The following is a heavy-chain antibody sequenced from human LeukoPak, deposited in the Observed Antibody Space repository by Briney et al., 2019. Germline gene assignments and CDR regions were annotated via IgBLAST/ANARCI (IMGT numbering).Heavy chain of an antibody. J-gene: IGHJ3*02. Sequence: GGSLRLSCAASGFTFSSYWMSWVRQAPGKGLEWVANIKQDGSEKYYVDSVKGRFTISRDNAKNSLYLQMNSLRAEDTAVYYCARASGYSYGSDAFDIWGQGTMVIVSS. D-gene: IGHD5-18*01. CDR2: IKQDGSEK. V-gene: IGHV3-7*01. CDR1: GFTFSSYW. CDR3: ARASGYSYGSDAFDI.